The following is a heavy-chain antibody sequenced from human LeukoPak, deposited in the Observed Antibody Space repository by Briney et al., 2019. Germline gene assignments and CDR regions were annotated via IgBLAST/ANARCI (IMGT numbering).Heavy chain of an antibody. V-gene: IGHV1-18*01. CDR2: ISGSNGNT. J-gene: IGHJ4*02. D-gene: IGHD5-12*01. CDR1: SYTFTRYG. Sequence: ASVKVSCKASSYTFTRYGISWVRQAPGQGLEWMGWISGSNGNTNYAQKFLGRVTMTADTSTSTAYMELRSLTSDDTAVYYCARSGRETYYYFDLWGQGTLVTVSS. CDR3: ARSGRETYYYFDL.